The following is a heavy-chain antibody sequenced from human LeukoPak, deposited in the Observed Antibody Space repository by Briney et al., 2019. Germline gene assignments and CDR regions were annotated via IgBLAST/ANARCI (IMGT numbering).Heavy chain of an antibody. J-gene: IGHJ2*01. CDR1: GYTFTDYY. Sequence: ASVKVSCKASGYTFTDYYIHWVRQAPGQGLEWMGWISPNNGGTNFAPRFQGRVTMTRDTSISTAYMEVSRLRSGATAVYYCAGGLAAAGTEYFDLWGRGTLVTVSS. CDR2: ISPNNGGT. V-gene: IGHV1-2*02. CDR3: AGGLAAAGTEYFDL. D-gene: IGHD6-13*01.